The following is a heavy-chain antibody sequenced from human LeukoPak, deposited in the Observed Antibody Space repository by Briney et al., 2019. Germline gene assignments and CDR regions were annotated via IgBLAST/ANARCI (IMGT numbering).Heavy chain of an antibody. CDR3: ARLWFAASAFDI. D-gene: IGHD3-10*01. Sequence: PSETLSLTCTVSGGSISSSSYYWGWIRQPPGKGLEWIGSIYYSGSTYYNPSLKSRVTISVDTSKNQFSLKLSSVTAADTAVYYCARLWFAASAFDIWGQGTMVTVSS. CDR2: IYYSGST. V-gene: IGHV4-39*01. J-gene: IGHJ3*02. CDR1: GGSISSSSYY.